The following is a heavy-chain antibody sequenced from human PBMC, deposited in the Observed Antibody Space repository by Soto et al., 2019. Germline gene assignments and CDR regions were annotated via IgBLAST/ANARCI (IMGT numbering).Heavy chain of an antibody. CDR3: ARDGGGYDILTGHDY. V-gene: IGHV3-7*04. CDR2: IKEDGSEK. CDR1: GFTFNSFW. D-gene: IGHD3-9*01. Sequence: PGGSLRLSCVASGFTFNSFWMSWVRQAPGKGLEWVASIKEDGSEKHYVDSVKGRFTISRDNAKNSLYLQMNSLRAEDTAVYYCARDGGGYDILTGHDYWGQGTLVTVSS. J-gene: IGHJ4*02.